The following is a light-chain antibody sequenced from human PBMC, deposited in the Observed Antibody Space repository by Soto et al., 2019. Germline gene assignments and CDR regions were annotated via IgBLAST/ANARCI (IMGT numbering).Light chain of an antibody. J-gene: IGKJ5*01. CDR3: QQYTGPPTT. CDR1: QSVSSSY. V-gene: IGKV3-20*01. Sequence: EIVFTQSPCTLALSPGERATLSCRASQSVSSSYLAWYQQIPGQAPRLLIYGASSRATAIPDTFSGSGSGTDFTLTISRLEPEDFAVYFCQQYTGPPTTFGQGTRLEIK. CDR2: GAS.